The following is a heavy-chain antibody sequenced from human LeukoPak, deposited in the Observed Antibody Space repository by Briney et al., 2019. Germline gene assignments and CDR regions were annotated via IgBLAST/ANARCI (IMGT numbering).Heavy chain of an antibody. J-gene: IGHJ4*02. Sequence: ASVKVSCKASGYTFSSNYMHWVRQAPGQGLEWMGIINPSGGSTSYAQKFQGRVTMTRDMSTSTVYMELSSLRSEDTAVYYCARDGSSAYYDILTGGDYWGQGTLVTVSS. V-gene: IGHV1-46*01. CDR3: ARDGSSAYYDILTGGDY. CDR1: GYTFSSNY. D-gene: IGHD3-9*01. CDR2: INPSGGST.